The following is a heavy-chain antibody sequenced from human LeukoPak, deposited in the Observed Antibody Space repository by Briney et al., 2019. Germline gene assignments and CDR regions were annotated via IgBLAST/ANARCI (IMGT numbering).Heavy chain of an antibody. CDR2: ISPYNGNT. V-gene: IGHV1-18*01. CDR1: GYTFRNYG. J-gene: IGHJ5*02. Sequence: ASVKVSCKASGYTFRNYGITWLRQAPGQGLEWMGWISPYNGNTRYAQKVQGRVTMTTDTSTSTAYMELRSLRSDDTAVYYCTRGGSSGPEGWFDPWAQGTLVTVSS. CDR3: TRGGSSGPEGWFDP. D-gene: IGHD6-19*01.